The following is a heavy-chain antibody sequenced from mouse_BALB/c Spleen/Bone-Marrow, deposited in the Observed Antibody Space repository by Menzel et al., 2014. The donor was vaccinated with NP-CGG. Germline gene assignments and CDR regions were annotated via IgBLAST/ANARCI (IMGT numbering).Heavy chain of an antibody. CDR1: GYTFTSYY. CDR3: TRSNYGYWYFDV. J-gene: IGHJ1*01. Sequence: VKLQESGAELVKPGASVKLSCKASGYTFTSYYMYWVRQRPGQGLEWIGEINPINGGTKISEKFKSRATLTVDKSSSTAFMQLSTLTSEDSAVYYCTRSNYGYWYFDVWGAGTTVTVSS. CDR2: INPINGGT. D-gene: IGHD1-1*01. V-gene: IGHV1S81*02.